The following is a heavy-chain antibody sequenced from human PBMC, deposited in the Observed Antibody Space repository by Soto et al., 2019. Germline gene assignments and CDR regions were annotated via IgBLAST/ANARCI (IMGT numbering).Heavy chain of an antibody. J-gene: IGHJ4*02. V-gene: IGHV3-30-3*01. D-gene: IGHD3-10*01. CDR3: ARDPMGRYYGSGSYYFDY. Sequence: QVQLVESGGGVVQPGRSLRRSCAASGFTFSSYAMHWVRQAPGKGLEWVAVISYDGSNKYYADSVKGRFTISRDNSKNTLYLQMNSLRAEDTAVYYCARDPMGRYYGSGSYYFDYWGQGTLVTVSS. CDR1: GFTFSSYA. CDR2: ISYDGSNK.